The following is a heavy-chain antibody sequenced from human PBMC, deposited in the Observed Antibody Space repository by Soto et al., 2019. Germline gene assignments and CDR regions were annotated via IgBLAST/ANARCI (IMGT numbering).Heavy chain of an antibody. CDR3: TTDPVTMVRGVPPFDP. J-gene: IGHJ5*02. V-gene: IGHV3-15*07. D-gene: IGHD3-10*01. CDR1: GFTFSNAW. CDR2: IKSKTDGGTT. Sequence: GGSLRLSCAASGFTFSNAWMNWVRQAPGKGLEWVGRIKSKTDGGTTDYAAPVKGRLTISRDDSKNTLYLQMNSLKTEDTAVYYCTTDPVTMVRGVPPFDPWGQGTLVTVSS.